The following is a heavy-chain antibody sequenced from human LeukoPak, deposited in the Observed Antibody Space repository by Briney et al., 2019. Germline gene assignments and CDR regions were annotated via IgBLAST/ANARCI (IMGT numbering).Heavy chain of an antibody. Sequence: GGSLRLSCAASGFTFSSYAMSWVRQAPGKGLEWVSVIYTGGTTDYADSVKGRFTISRHNSRNAVDLEMSSLRTEDTAVYYCARTIRKYAGAFDVWGQGTTVTVSS. CDR1: GFTFSSYA. V-gene: IGHV3-23*03. CDR3: ARTIRKYAGAFDV. CDR2: IYTGGTT. J-gene: IGHJ3*01. D-gene: IGHD2-2*01.